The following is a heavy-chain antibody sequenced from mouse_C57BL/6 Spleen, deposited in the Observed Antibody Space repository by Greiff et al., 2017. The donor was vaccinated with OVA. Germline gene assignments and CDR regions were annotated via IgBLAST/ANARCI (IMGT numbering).Heavy chain of an antibody. CDR1: GFSLTSYG. CDR2: IWSDGST. D-gene: IGHD1-1*01. J-gene: IGHJ4*01. CDR3: ARQRYYGSSYAMDY. V-gene: IGHV2-6-1*01. Sequence: VNVVESGPGLVAPSQSLSITCTVSGFSLTSYGVHWVRQPPGKGLEWLVVIWSDGSTTYNSALKSRLSISKDNSKSQVFLKMNSLQTDDTAMYYCARQRYYGSSYAMDYWGQGTSVTVSS.